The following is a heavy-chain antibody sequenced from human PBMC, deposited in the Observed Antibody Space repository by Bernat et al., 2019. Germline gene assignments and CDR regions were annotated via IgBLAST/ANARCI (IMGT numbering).Heavy chain of an antibody. J-gene: IGHJ3*02. Sequence: QVQLQQWGAGLLKPSETLSLTCAVYGGSFSGYYWSWIRQPPGKGLEWIGEINHSGSTNYNPSLKSRVTISVDTSKNQFFLKLSSVTAADTAVYYCAIRYFDWLLRRADAFDIWGQGTMVTVSS. CDR2: INHSGST. D-gene: IGHD3-9*01. V-gene: IGHV4-34*01. CDR3: AIRYFDWLLRRADAFDI. CDR1: GGSFSGYY.